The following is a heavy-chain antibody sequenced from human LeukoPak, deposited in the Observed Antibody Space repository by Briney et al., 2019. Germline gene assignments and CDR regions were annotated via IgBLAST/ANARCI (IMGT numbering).Heavy chain of an antibody. CDR1: GFTFSSYG. J-gene: IGHJ4*02. CDR3: ARDLYSSSRNNFDY. D-gene: IGHD6-13*01. V-gene: IGHV3-30*02. Sequence: GGSLRLSCAASGFTFSSYGMHWVRQAPGKGLEWVAFIRYDGSNKYYADSVKGRFTISRDNSKNTLYLQMNSLRAEDSAVYYCARDLYSSSRNNFDYWGQGTLVTVSS. CDR2: IRYDGSNK.